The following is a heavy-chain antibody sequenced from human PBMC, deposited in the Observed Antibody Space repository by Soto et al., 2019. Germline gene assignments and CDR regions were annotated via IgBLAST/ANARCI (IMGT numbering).Heavy chain of an antibody. CDR1: GGSVSSGSYC. J-gene: IGHJ4*02. CDR3: ARVRSSGDSLGY. CDR2: IYYSEST. V-gene: IGHV4-61*01. D-gene: IGHD3-22*01. Sequence: SETLSLTCTVSGGSVSSGSYCWSWIRQPPGKGLEWIGYIYYSESTNYNPSLKSRVTISVDTSKNQFSLKLSSVTAADTAVYYCARVRSSGDSLGYWGQGTLVTVSS.